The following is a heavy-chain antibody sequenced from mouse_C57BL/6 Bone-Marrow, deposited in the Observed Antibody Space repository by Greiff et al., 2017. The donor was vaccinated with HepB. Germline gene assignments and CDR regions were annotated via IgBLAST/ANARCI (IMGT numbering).Heavy chain of an antibody. CDR3: ARHRGRWLLYYYAMDY. CDR2: ISSGGSYT. V-gene: IGHV5-6*01. CDR1: GFTFSSYG. D-gene: IGHD1-1*02. Sequence: EVMLVESGGDLVKPGGSLKLSCAASGFTFSSYGMSWVRQTPDKRLEWVATISSGGSYTYYPDSVKGRFTISRDNAKNTLYLQMSSLKSEDTAMYYCARHRGRWLLYYYAMDYWGQGTSVTVSS. J-gene: IGHJ4*01.